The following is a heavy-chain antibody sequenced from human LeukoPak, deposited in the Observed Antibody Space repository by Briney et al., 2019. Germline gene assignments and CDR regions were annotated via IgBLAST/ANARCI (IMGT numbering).Heavy chain of an antibody. Sequence: GGSLRLSCATSGFTFSSYWMSWVRQAPGKGPEWVAFINQDGSKKYFVGSLKGRFTISRDNGKNSMYLQMNSLRVEDTAVYYCVRDCSSVNCPPTDYYGLDVWGRGITVTVSS. J-gene: IGHJ6*02. D-gene: IGHD1-1*01. V-gene: IGHV3-7*01. CDR1: GFTFSSYW. CDR2: INQDGSKK. CDR3: VRDCSSVNCPPTDYYGLDV.